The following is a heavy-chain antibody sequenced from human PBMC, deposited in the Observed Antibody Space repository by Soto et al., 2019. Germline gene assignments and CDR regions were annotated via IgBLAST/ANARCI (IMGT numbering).Heavy chain of an antibody. Sequence: AGGSLRLSCQASGFNFDNYGMHWVRQAPGKGLEWVAVITYDGSNKYYADSVKGRFTISRDNSKNTLPLHLNTLKPEDTAVYHCAKDRVGGTFYTPLGFWGQGTLVTVSS. CDR2: ITYDGSNK. CDR1: GFNFDNYG. CDR3: AKDRVGGTFYTPLGF. V-gene: IGHV3-30*18. J-gene: IGHJ4*02. D-gene: IGHD1-7*01.